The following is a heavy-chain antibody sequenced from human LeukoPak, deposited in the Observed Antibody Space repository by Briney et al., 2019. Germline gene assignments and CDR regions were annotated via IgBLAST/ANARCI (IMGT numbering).Heavy chain of an antibody. D-gene: IGHD3-10*01. J-gene: IGHJ5*02. CDR1: GDSVSSDSAA. Sequence: SQTLSLTCAISGDSVSSDSAAWNWIRQSPSRGLEWLGRTYYRSKWYNEYAVSMESRININPDTSKNQFSLQLTSVTAADTAVYYCARDDYRGVTNFDPWGQGTLVTVSS. V-gene: IGHV6-1*01. CDR2: TYYRSKWYN. CDR3: ARDDYRGVTNFDP.